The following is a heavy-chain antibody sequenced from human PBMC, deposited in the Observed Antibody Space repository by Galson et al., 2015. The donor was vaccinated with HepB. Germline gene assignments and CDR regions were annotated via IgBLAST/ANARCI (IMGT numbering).Heavy chain of an antibody. CDR3: ARITWLVEDYFDY. CDR2: ISSSSSTI. V-gene: IGHV3-48*04. D-gene: IGHD6-19*01. CDR1: GFTFSSYS. Sequence: SLRLSCAASGFTFSSYSMNWVRQAPEKGLEWVSYISSSSSTIYYADSVKGRFTISRDNAKNSLYLQMNSLRAEDTAVYYCARITWLVEDYFDYWGQGTLVTVSS. J-gene: IGHJ4*02.